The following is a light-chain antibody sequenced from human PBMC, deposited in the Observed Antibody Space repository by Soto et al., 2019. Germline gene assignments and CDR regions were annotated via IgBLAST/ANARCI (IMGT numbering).Light chain of an antibody. Sequence: DIVMTQTPLSLSVTPGQPASIYCKSSESLLHSDGKTYLYWLLQKPGQPPELLIWEGSNRLSGVSDRFSGSGSGTDFTLRISRVEAEDVGIYYCMQSKEVPPITFGGGTKVEIK. CDR2: EGS. CDR3: MQSKEVPPIT. V-gene: IGKV2D-29*01. J-gene: IGKJ4*01. CDR1: ESLLHSDGKTY.